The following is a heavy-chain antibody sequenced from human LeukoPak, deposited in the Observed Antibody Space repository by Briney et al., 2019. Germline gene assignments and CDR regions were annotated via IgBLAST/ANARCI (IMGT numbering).Heavy chain of an antibody. Sequence: GRSLRLSCAASGFTFSSYGMHWVRQAPGKGLEWVAVIWYDGSNKYYADSVKGRFTISRDNSKNTQYLQMNSLRAEDTAVYYCARDAEACGGDCDHYGMDVWGQGTTVTVSS. J-gene: IGHJ6*02. V-gene: IGHV3-33*01. CDR1: GFTFSSYG. CDR2: IWYDGSNK. D-gene: IGHD2-21*02. CDR3: ARDAEACGGDCDHYGMDV.